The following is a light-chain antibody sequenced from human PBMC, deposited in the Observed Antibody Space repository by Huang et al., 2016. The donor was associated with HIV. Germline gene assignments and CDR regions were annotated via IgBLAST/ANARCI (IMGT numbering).Light chain of an antibody. CDR3: HQYNDWPPWT. CDR2: GAA. V-gene: IGKV3-15*01. Sequence: EIVMTQSPATLSVSPGERAILLCRASQNIDTNVAWYQQKPGQAPMLLIFGAATRATGISARFTGGGAETECTLTINSVQSEDVAMYYCHQYNDWPPWTFGQGTRVEI. CDR1: QNIDTN. J-gene: IGKJ1*01.